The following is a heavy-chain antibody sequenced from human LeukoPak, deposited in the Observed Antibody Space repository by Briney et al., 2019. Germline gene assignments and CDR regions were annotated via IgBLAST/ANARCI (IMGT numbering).Heavy chain of an antibody. J-gene: IGHJ3*02. D-gene: IGHD2-15*01. CDR3: ASATGDCSGGSCYGDAFDI. CDR2: ISSSSSYI. Sequence: GGSLRLSCAASGFTFSSYSMNWVRQAPGKGLEWASSISSSSSYIYYADSVKGRFTISRDNAKNSLYLQMNSLRAEDTAVYYCASATGDCSGGSCYGDAFDIWGQGTMVTVSS. CDR1: GFTFSSYS. V-gene: IGHV3-21*01.